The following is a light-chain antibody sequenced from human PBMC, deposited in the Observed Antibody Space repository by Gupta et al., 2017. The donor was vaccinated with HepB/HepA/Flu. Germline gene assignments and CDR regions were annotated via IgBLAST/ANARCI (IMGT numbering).Light chain of an antibody. V-gene: IGLV3-19*01. CDR3: NSRGSSGSHYV. J-gene: IGLJ1*01. CDR1: SLRRNY. CDR2: GKN. Sequence: SSSLTLAPVVSVALGQTVRITCRGDSLRRNYASWYQQKPGQAPLLVIDGKNNRPSGIPDRFSGSRAGNTASLTITGAQAEDEADYYCNSRGSSGSHYVFGIGTKVTVL.